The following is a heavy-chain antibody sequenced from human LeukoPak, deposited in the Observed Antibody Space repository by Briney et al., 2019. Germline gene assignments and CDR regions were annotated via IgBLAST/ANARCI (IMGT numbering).Heavy chain of an antibody. Sequence: SETLSLTCTVSGGSINSYYWSWIRHPPGKGLEWIGYMYSSGISSYNPSLKSRVTISIDTSKNQFSLKLRSATAADTAVYFCARGGNWLGPWGQGTLVTVSS. V-gene: IGHV4-59*01. CDR3: ARGGNWLGP. CDR1: GGSINSYY. J-gene: IGHJ5*02. D-gene: IGHD2-15*01. CDR2: MYSSGIS.